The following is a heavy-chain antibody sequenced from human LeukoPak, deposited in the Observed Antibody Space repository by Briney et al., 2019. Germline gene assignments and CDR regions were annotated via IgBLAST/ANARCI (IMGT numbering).Heavy chain of an antibody. CDR3: ARRISHCTSVSCLMAYFDY. V-gene: IGHV4-39*01. J-gene: IGHJ4*02. CDR2: IYYTGYT. Sequence: PSETLSLTCTVSGGSIGSSSYYWGWIRQPPGKGLEWIWTIYYTGYTYYNPSLKSRVTISLDASKKQFSLKLSSVTAADTAVYYCARRISHCTSVSCLMAYFDYWGQGTLVTVSS. CDR1: GGSIGSSSYY. D-gene: IGHD2-2*01.